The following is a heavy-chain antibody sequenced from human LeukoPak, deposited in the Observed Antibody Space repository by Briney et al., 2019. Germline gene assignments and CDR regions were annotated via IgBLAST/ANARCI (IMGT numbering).Heavy chain of an antibody. CDR3: AREPLNYYDSSGYYYYYGMDV. D-gene: IGHD3-22*01. Sequence: GGSLRLSCAASGFTFSSYAMSWVRQAPVKGLEWVSAISGSGGSTYYADSVKGRFTISRDNSKNTLYLQMNSLRAEDTAVYYCAREPLNYYDSSGYYYYYGMDVWGQGTTVTVSS. J-gene: IGHJ6*02. CDR1: GFTFSSYA. CDR2: ISGSGGST. V-gene: IGHV3-23*01.